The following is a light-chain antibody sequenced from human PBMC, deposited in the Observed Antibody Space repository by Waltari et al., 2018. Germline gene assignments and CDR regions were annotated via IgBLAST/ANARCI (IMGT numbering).Light chain of an antibody. J-gene: IGKJ4*01. CDR1: QSVNSN. CDR3: QQYNNWPLT. CDR2: GAS. V-gene: IGKV3-15*01. Sequence: VVMTQSPATLSVSPGERATLPCRASQSVNSNLAWYQQTPGQAPRLLIYGASTRATGIPARFSGSGSGTEFTLTINSLQSEDSAVYYCQQYNNWPLTFGGGTKVEIK.